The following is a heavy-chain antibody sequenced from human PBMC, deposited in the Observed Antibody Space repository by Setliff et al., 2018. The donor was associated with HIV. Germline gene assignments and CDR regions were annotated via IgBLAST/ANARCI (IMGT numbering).Heavy chain of an antibody. CDR3: VTLTTVVSFWAFDI. Sequence: PGGSLRLSCTASGFTLSGHWMHWVRQVPGKGLEWVSRINSDATSTSYADFVKGRFTISRDNAKNTMYLQMDSLTAEDTAVYYCVTLTTVVSFWAFDIWGRGSMVTVSS. J-gene: IGHJ3*02. CDR1: GFTLSGHW. V-gene: IGHV3-74*01. D-gene: IGHD1-1*01. CDR2: INSDATST.